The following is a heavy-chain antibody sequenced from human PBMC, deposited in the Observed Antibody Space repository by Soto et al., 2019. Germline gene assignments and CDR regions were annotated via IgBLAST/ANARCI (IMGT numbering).Heavy chain of an antibody. Sequence: QLQLQESGPGLVKPSETLSLTCSVSGGSISSSSYYWGWIRQPPGKGLEWIGSIYYSGSIYYNPSLKSRVTISVDTSKNQFSLKLSSVTAAETAVYYCARQSSGWYNWFDPGGQGTLVTVSS. J-gene: IGHJ5*02. CDR3: ARQSSGWYNWFDP. V-gene: IGHV4-39*01. CDR1: GGSISSSSYY. D-gene: IGHD6-19*01. CDR2: IYYSGSI.